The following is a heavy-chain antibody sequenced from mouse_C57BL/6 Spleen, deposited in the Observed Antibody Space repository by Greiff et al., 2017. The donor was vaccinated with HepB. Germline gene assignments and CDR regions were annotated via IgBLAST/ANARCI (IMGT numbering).Heavy chain of an antibody. D-gene: IGHD2-5*01. J-gene: IGHJ4*01. CDR3: ANSNYGDY. Sequence: VMLVESGAELVKPGASVKISCKASGYAFSSYWMNWVKQRPGKGLEWIGQIYPGDGDTNYNGKFKGKATLTADKSSSTAYMQLSSLTSEDSAVYFCANSNYGDYWGQGTSVTVSS. CDR2: IYPGDGDT. V-gene: IGHV1-80*01. CDR1: GYAFSSYW.